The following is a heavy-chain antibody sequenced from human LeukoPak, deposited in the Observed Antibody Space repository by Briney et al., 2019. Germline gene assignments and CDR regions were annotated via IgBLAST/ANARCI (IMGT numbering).Heavy chain of an antibody. D-gene: IGHD3-10*01. J-gene: IGHJ4*02. V-gene: IGHV4-39*01. CDR2: FYYPGST. CDR1: GASISSNNCY. Sequence: SETLSLTCTVSGASISSNNCYWAWIRQPPGKGLEWIGSFYYPGSTYYNPSLKSRVTISIDASRNQFSLNLSSVTAADTAVYYCASRSGGDYWGQGTLVTVSS. CDR3: ASRSGGDY.